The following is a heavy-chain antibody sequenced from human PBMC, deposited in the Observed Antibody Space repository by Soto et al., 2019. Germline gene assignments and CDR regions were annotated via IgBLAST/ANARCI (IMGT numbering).Heavy chain of an antibody. CDR2: ISCSTSYI. D-gene: IGHD3-10*01. CDR3: ARDYNVVRGVIIFNYGMDV. V-gene: IGHV3-21*01. Sequence: PGGSLRLSCAASGFTVSSNYMSWVRQAPGKGLEWVSSISCSTSYIYYADSVKGRFTISRDNAKNSLYLQMNSLRAEDTAVYYCARDYNVVRGVIIFNYGMDVWGQGTTVTVSS. CDR1: GFTVSSNY. J-gene: IGHJ6*02.